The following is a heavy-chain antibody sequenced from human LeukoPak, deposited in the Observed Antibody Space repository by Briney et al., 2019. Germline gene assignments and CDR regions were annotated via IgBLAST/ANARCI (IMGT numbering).Heavy chain of an antibody. CDR2: MNPNSGNT. J-gene: IGHJ5*02. Sequence: GASVKVSCKASGYTFTSYDINWVRQATGQGLEWMGWMNPNSGNTGYAQKFQGRVTMTRNTSISTAYMELSSLRSEDTAVYYCAKRSGGLRFRGNWFDPWGQGTLVTVSS. CDR1: GYTFTSYD. V-gene: IGHV1-8*01. CDR3: AKRSGGLRFRGNWFDP. D-gene: IGHD5-12*01.